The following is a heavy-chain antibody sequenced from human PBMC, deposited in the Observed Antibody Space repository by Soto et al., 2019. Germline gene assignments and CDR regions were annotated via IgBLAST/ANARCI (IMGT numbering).Heavy chain of an antibody. D-gene: IGHD6-19*01. CDR2: ISSSGSTI. CDR1: GFTFSSYE. Sequence: EVQLAESGGGLVQPGGSLRLSCAASGFTFSSYEMNWVRQGPGKGLEWVSYISSSGSTIYYADSVKGRFTISRDNAKNSLYLQMNSLRVEDTAVYYCANPSQQWIPWGQGTLVTVSS. V-gene: IGHV3-48*03. J-gene: IGHJ4*02. CDR3: ANPSQQWIP.